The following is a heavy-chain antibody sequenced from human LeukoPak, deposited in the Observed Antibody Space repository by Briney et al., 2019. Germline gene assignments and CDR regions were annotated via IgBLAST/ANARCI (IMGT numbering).Heavy chain of an antibody. V-gene: IGHV1-69*05. CDR1: GGTFSSYA. CDR2: IIPIFGTA. CDR3: ADGSSGYFDY. J-gene: IGHJ4*02. D-gene: IGHD3-10*01. Sequence: SVKVSCKASGGTFSSYAISWVRQAPEQGLEWMGRIIPIFGTANYALKFQGRVTITTDESTSTAYMELSSLRSEDTAVYYCADGSSGYFDYWGQGTLVTVSS.